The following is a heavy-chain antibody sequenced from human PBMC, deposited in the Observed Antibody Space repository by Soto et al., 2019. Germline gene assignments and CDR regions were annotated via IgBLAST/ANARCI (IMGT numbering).Heavy chain of an antibody. CDR1: GLTFGSRA. Sequence: SLRLSCVASGLTFGSRAMSWVRQAPGEGLQWVATITDNGGDAKYADSVRGRFVISRDNSKKTLYLQMTSLTAEDSAMYFCARGSTESYPGSRIFDFWGQGTLVTVSS. V-gene: IGHV3-23*01. CDR2: ITDNGGDA. D-gene: IGHD3-10*01. J-gene: IGHJ4*02. CDR3: ARGSTESYPGSRIFDF.